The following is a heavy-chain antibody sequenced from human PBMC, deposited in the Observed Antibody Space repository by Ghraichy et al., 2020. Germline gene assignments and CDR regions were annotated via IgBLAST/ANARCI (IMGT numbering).Heavy chain of an antibody. CDR3: AKYGIVATLHSHFDY. CDR1: GFTFSSYG. V-gene: IGHV3-30*18. CDR2: ISYDGSNK. D-gene: IGHD5-12*01. Sequence: GGSLRLSCAASGFTFSSYGMHWVRQAPGKGLEWVAVISYDGSNKYYADSVKGRFTISRDNSKNTLYLQMNSLRAEDTAVYYCAKYGIVATLHSHFDYWGQGTLVTVSS. J-gene: IGHJ4*02.